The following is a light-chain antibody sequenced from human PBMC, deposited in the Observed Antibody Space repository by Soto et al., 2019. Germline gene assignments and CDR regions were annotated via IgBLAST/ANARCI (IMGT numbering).Light chain of an antibody. V-gene: IGKV1-17*03. J-gene: IGKJ2*01. Sequence: DVQMTQSPSAMSASVGDRVTITCRASQDISRFVAWFQQKPGKAPERLIYDTSSLQPGVPSRFSVSGSGTEFTLAIICLQPEDFATYYCLQHKCYPYTFGQGTKLEIK. CDR2: DTS. CDR3: LQHKCYPYT. CDR1: QDISRF.